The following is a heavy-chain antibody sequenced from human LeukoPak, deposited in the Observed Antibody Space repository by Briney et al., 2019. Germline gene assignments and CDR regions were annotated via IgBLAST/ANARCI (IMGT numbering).Heavy chain of an antibody. D-gene: IGHD3-10*01. J-gene: IGHJ3*02. V-gene: IGHV4-61*02. CDR1: GNSISSGDNY. CDR2: IYTSGST. Sequence: SETLSLTCTVSGNSISSGDNYWSWIRQPAGKGLEWIGRIYTSGSTNYNPSLKSRVTISGDTSKNQFSLRLSSVTAADTAVYYCARTLWFGELSHRSIVAFDIWGQGTMVTVSS. CDR3: ARTLWFGELSHRSIVAFDI.